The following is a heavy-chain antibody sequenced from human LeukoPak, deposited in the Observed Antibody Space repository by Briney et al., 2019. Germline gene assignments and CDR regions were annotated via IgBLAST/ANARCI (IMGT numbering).Heavy chain of an antibody. J-gene: IGHJ4*02. Sequence: PSQTLSLTCTVSGGSISSGSYYWSWIRQPAWKGLEWIGRIYTSGSTNYNPSLKSRVTISVDTSKNQFSLKLSSVTAADAAVYYCARGTIFGVVTGLYHSDYWGQGTLVTVSS. CDR1: GGSISSGSYY. CDR2: IYTSGST. D-gene: IGHD3-3*01. V-gene: IGHV4-61*02. CDR3: ARGTIFGVVTGLYHSDY.